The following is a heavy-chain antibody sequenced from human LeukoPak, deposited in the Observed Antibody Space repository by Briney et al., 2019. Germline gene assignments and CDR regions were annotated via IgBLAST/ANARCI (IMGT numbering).Heavy chain of an antibody. CDR2: ISWNSGSI. J-gene: IGHJ3*02. D-gene: IGHD2-21*01. V-gene: IGHV3-9*03. CDR1: GFTFDDYA. Sequence: GRSLRLSCAASGFTFDDYAMHWVQQAPGKGLELVYGISWNSGSIGYADSVEGRFTISRDNAKNSLYLQMNSLRAEDMALYFCAKEDGIRDAFDIWGQGTMVTVSS. CDR3: AKEDGIRDAFDI.